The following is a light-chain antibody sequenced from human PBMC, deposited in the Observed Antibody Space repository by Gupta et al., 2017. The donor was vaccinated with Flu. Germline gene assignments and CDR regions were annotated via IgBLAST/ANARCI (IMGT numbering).Light chain of an antibody. CDR1: SGAGYG. V-gene: IGLV1-40*01. CDR3: QADGTSMTYSMV. CDR2: GNT. J-gene: IGLJ3*02. Sequence: SGAGYGVHWDQQLTGTIPTLLLYGNTNQPSGVPDRFSAAKSGTSSALAITGRLAEDEAVDYCQADGTSMTYSMVFGGGTKLTVL.